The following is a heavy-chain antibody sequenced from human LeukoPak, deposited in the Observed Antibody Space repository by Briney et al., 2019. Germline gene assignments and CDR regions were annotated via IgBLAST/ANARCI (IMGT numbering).Heavy chain of an antibody. CDR3: ARDDVDTPPFDY. V-gene: IGHV4-39*07. Sequence: SETLSLTCTVSGGSFSGTVYYWGWIRQPAGKGLEWIGRIYVSGSSVYNPSLKSRVTISVDTSKNQLSLRLKSVTAADTAVYYCARDDVDTPPFDYLGQGTLVTVSS. J-gene: IGHJ4*02. CDR1: GGSFSGTVYY. CDR2: IYVSGSS. D-gene: IGHD5-18*01.